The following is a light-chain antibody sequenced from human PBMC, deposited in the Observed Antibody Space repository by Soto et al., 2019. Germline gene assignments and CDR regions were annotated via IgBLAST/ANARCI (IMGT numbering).Light chain of an antibody. V-gene: IGKV3-11*01. Sequence: EIVLTQSPATLSLSPGEGATLSCRASQSAGSYLAWYQQKPGQAPRLLIYDTSNRATGIPARFSGSGSGTDFTLTISSLPPEDFAVYYCQQRSHSLTFGGGTKVEIK. J-gene: IGKJ4*01. CDR1: QSAGSY. CDR2: DTS. CDR3: QQRSHSLT.